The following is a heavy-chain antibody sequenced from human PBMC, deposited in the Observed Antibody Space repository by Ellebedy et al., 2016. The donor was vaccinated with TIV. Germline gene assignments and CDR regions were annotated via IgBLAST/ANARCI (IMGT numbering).Heavy chain of an antibody. CDR3: ARENPRYCSGGSCYYNWYFDL. CDR2: ISYDGSNE. CDR1: GFTFSSYA. J-gene: IGHJ2*01. Sequence: PGGSLRLSCAASGFTFSSYAMHWVRQAPGKGLEWLAVISYDGSNEYYADSVKGRFIISRDNSKNTLYLQMNSLRSEDTAVYYCARENPRYCSGGSCYYNWYFDLWGRGTLVTVSS. D-gene: IGHD2-15*01. V-gene: IGHV3-30-3*01.